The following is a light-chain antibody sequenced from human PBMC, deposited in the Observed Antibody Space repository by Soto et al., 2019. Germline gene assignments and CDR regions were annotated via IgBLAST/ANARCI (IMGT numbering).Light chain of an antibody. V-gene: IGKV3-15*01. Sequence: EIVMTQSPATLSVSPGERTTLSCRASQSVSSNLAWYQQKPGQAPRLLIYGASTRATGIPATFSGSGSGTEFTLTISSLQSEDFAVYYCQQYNNWPRWTCGQGTKVDIK. CDR1: QSVSSN. J-gene: IGKJ1*01. CDR3: QQYNNWPRWT. CDR2: GAS.